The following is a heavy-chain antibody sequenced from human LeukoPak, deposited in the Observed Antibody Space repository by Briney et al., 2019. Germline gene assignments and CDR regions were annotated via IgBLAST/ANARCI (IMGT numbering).Heavy chain of an antibody. CDR1: GFTFTDYW. J-gene: IGHJ4*01. V-gene: IGHV3-7*01. CDR2: IRQDGSEK. Sequence: GGSLRLSCAVSGFTFTDYWMNWVRQAPGKELEWVASIRQDGSEKTYVDSVKGRFTISRDNTKNSLSLQLNSLRVEDTAVYYCARDGTAAGLYFDLWGQGTLVTASS. CDR3: ARDGTAAGLYFDL. D-gene: IGHD6-13*01.